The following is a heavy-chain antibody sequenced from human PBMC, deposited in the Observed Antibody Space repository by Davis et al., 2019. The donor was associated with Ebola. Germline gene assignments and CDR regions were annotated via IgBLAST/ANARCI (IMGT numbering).Heavy chain of an antibody. D-gene: IGHD6-19*01. CDR2: ISGYNGDR. J-gene: IGHJ4*01. CDR3: ARDDAVLAGTYFDY. V-gene: IGHV1-18*01. Sequence: ASVKVSCKASGYSFCRYGISWVRQAPGQGLEWMGWISGYNGDRVYAQRLQGRVTMTTDTSTSTAYMELTGLRSDDTAVYYCARDDAVLAGTYFDYWGQGTLVTVSS. CDR1: GYSFCRYG.